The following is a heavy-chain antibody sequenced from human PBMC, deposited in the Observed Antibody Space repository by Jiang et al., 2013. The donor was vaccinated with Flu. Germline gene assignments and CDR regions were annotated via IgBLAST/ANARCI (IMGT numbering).Heavy chain of an antibody. D-gene: IGHD6-13*01. V-gene: IGHV4-39*07. CDR3: ARDPSHSSSWGY. J-gene: IGHJ4*02. Sequence: NPSLKSRVTISVDTSKNQFSLKLSSVTAADTAVYYCARDPSHSSSWGYWGQGTLVTVSS.